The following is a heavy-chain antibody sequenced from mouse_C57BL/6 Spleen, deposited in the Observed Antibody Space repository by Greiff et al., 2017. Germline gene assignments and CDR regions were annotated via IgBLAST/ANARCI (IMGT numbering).Heavy chain of an antibody. CDR1: GYTFTDYN. J-gene: IGHJ4*01. V-gene: IGHV1-22*01. CDR2: INPNNGGT. D-gene: IGHD2-4*01. Sequence: EVKLMESGPELVKPGASVKMSCKASGYTFTDYNMHWVKQSHGKSLEWIGYINPNNGGTSYNQKFKGKATLTVNKSSSTAYMELRSLTSEDSAVYYCARKDYRYYAMDYWGQGTSVTVSS. CDR3: ARKDYRYYAMDY.